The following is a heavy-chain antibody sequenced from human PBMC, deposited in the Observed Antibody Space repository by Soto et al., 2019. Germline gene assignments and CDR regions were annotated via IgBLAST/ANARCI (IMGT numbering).Heavy chain of an antibody. J-gene: IGHJ4*02. V-gene: IGHV4-31*03. CDR2: IYYSGST. CDR3: ARVPSVTYYFDY. D-gene: IGHD4-17*01. CDR1: GGSISSGGYY. Sequence: TLSLTCTVAGGSISSGGYYWSWIRQHPGKGLEWIGYIYYSGSTYCNPSLKSRVTISVDTSKNQFSLKLSSVTAADTAVYYCARVPSVTYYFDYWGQGPLVTVSS.